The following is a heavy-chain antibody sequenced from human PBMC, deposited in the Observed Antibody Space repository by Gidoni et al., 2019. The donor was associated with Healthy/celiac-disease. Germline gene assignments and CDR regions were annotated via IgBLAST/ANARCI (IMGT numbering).Heavy chain of an antibody. J-gene: IGHJ5*02. CDR1: GDSISTSSYY. CDR3: AREGYCSGGSCYSPGRWFDP. Sequence: QLQLQEAGPGLVKTSETLSLTCTVSGDSISTSSYYWGWSRQPPGKGLEWIGSIYYRGSTYYNPSLTSRVIISVDTSMNQFSLRLSSVTAADTAVYYCAREGYCSGGSCYSPGRWFDPLGQGALVTVSS. V-gene: IGHV4-39*07. D-gene: IGHD2-15*01. CDR2: IYYRGST.